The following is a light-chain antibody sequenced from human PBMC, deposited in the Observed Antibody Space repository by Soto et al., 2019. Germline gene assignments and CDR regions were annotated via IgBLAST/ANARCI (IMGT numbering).Light chain of an antibody. CDR1: QTISSW. CDR3: QQYDTYST. Sequence: DIQMTQSPSTLSGSVGDRVTITCRASQTISSWLAWYQQKPGKAPKLLIYDASNLGSGVPSRFSGSGSGTEFTLTISSLQPDDFATYYCQQYDTYSTFGQGTKVDI. J-gene: IGKJ1*01. V-gene: IGKV1-5*01. CDR2: DAS.